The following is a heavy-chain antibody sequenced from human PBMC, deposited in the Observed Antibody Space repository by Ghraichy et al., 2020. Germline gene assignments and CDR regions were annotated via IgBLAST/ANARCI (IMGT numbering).Heavy chain of an antibody. CDR3: ARDYYSGYSYGYDYYYGMDV. V-gene: IGHV3-11*01. CDR1: GFTFSDYY. CDR2: ISSSGSTI. Sequence: GESLNISCAASGFTFSDYYMSWIRQAPGKGLEWVSYISSSGSTIYYADSVKGRFTISRDNAKNSLYLQMNSLSAEDTAVYYCARDYYSGYSYGYDYYYGMDVWGQGTTVTVSS. D-gene: IGHD5-18*01. J-gene: IGHJ6*02.